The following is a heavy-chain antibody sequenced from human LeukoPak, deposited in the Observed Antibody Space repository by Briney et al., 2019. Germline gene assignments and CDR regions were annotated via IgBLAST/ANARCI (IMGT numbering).Heavy chain of an antibody. CDR3: ARDPDY. V-gene: IGHV4-59*02. CDR1: GGSVSSYY. J-gene: IGHJ4*02. Sequence: TSSETLSLTCTVSGGSVSSYYWSWIRQPPGKGLGWIGYIYYSGSTNYNPSLKSRVIISVDTSKNQFSLKLSSVTAADTAVYYCARDPDYWGQETLVTVSS. CDR2: IYYSGST.